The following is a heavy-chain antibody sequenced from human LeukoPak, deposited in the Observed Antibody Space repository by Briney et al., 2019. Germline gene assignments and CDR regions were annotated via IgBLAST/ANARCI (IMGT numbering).Heavy chain of an antibody. J-gene: IGHJ3*02. Sequence: SETLSLTCTVSGGSISSSSYYWGWIRQPPGKGLEWIGSIYYSGSTYYNPSLKSRVTISVDTSKNQFSLKLSSVTAADTAVYYCARDSAVAAGLGAFDIWGQGTMVTVSS. V-gene: IGHV4-39*02. CDR2: IYYSGST. D-gene: IGHD6-13*01. CDR3: ARDSAVAAGLGAFDI. CDR1: GGSISSSSYY.